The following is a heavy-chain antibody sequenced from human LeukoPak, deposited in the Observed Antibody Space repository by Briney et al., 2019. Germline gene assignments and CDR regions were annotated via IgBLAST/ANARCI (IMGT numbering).Heavy chain of an antibody. CDR3: AKDPYGDYVSGNWFDP. CDR1: GFTFSSYG. CDR2: ISYDGSNK. J-gene: IGHJ5*02. D-gene: IGHD4-17*01. Sequence: GGSLRLSCAASGFTFSSYGMHWVRQAPGKGLEWVAVISYDGSNKYYTDSVKGRFTISRDNSKNTLYLQMNSLRAEDTAVYYCAKDPYGDYVSGNWFDPWGQGTLVTVSS. V-gene: IGHV3-30*18.